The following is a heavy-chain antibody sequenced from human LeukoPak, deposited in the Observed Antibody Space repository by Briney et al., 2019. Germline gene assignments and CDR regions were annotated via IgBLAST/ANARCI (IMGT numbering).Heavy chain of an antibody. Sequence: PGGSLRLSCAASGFTFSSYSMNWVRQAPGKGLEWVSSISSSSSYIYYADSVKGRFTISRDNAKNSLYLQMNSLRAEDTAVYYCAREGQTKGYCSSTSCRGNAFDIWGQGTMVTVSS. CDR1: GFTFSSYS. J-gene: IGHJ3*02. V-gene: IGHV3-21*01. CDR3: AREGQTKGYCSSTSCRGNAFDI. CDR2: ISSSSSYI. D-gene: IGHD2-2*01.